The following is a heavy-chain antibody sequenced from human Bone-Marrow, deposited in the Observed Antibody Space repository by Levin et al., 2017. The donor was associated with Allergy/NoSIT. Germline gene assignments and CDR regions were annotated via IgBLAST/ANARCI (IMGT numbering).Heavy chain of an antibody. CDR1: GFTFSSYW. Sequence: SCAASGFTFSSYWMTWVRQAPGKGLEWVANIKQDGSEKYYVDSVKGRFTISRDNAKNSLYLQMNSLRAEDTAVYYCARDLAVTGTGGFDWGQGTLVTVSS. D-gene: IGHD6-19*01. V-gene: IGHV3-7*04. CDR3: ARDLAVTGTGGFD. J-gene: IGHJ4*02. CDR2: IKQDGSEK.